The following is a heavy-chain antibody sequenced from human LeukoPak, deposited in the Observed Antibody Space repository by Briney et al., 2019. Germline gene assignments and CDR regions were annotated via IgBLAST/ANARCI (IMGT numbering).Heavy chain of an antibody. J-gene: IGHJ1*01. CDR2: INPNSGGT. V-gene: IGHV1-2*02. CDR1: GYTFTGYY. Sequence: ASVKVSCKASGYTFTGYYMHWVRQAPGQGLEWMGWINPNSGGTNYAQKFQGRVTVTRDTSISTAYMELSRLRSDDTAVYYCERALRNAEYFQHWGQGTLVTVSS. CDR3: ERALRNAEYFQH.